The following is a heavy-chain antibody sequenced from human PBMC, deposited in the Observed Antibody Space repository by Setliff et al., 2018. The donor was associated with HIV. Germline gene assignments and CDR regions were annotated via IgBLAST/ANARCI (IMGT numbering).Heavy chain of an antibody. D-gene: IGHD5-18*01. CDR2: IYSSGST. J-gene: IGHJ4*02. V-gene: IGHV4-4*07. Sequence: SETLSLTCTVSGGSISSYYWSWIWLPAGKGLEWIGRIYSSGSTNYNPSLKSRITISLDTSKNQFSLRMRSVTAADTAVYYCARVFVDTAVLRVLEYYFDSWGRGTLVTVSS. CDR1: GGSISSYY. CDR3: ARVFVDTAVLRVLEYYFDS.